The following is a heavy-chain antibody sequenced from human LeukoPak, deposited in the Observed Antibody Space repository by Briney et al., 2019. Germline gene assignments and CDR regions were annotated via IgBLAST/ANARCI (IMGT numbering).Heavy chain of an antibody. V-gene: IGHV3-30*03. D-gene: IGHD6-19*01. J-gene: IGHJ3*02. CDR3: ARAIAVADAFDI. Sequence: GGSLRLSCAASGFSFTMYGIHWVRQAPGKGLEWVAVISTDGNNEYYANSVKGRFTISRDNAKNSLYLQMNSLRAEDTAVYYCARAIAVADAFDIWGQGTMVTVSS. CDR2: ISTDGNNE. CDR1: GFSFTMYG.